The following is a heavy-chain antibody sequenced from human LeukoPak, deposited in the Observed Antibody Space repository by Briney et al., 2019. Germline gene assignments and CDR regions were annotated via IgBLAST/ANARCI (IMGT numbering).Heavy chain of an antibody. V-gene: IGHV1-24*01. CDR2: FDPEDGET. CDR1: GYTLTGLS. J-gene: IGHJ4*02. Sequence: ASVKVSCKVSGYTLTGLSMHWVRQAPGKGLEWMGGFDPEDGETIYAQKFQGRVTMTEDTSTDTAYMELSSLRSEDTAVYYCATDLPHKVVPAAMWGYWGQGTLVTVSS. CDR3: ATDLPHKVVPAAMWGY. D-gene: IGHD2-2*01.